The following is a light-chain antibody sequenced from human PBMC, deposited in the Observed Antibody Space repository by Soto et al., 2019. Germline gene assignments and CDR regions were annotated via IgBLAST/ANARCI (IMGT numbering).Light chain of an antibody. CDR3: QHRSNWPPDLT. CDR2: AAS. CDR1: QSVNSD. Sequence: EIVLTQSPGTMSLSPGERVTLSCRASQSVNSDVAWFQQIPGQAPRLLIYAASNRATGIPARFSGSGSGTDFPLTISSLEPEDFALYFCQHRSNWPPDLTFGGGTKVEIK. V-gene: IGKV3-11*01. J-gene: IGKJ4*01.